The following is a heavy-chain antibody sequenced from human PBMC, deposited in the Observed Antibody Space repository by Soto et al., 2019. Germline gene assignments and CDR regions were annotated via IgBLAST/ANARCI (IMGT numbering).Heavy chain of an antibody. J-gene: IGHJ4*02. D-gene: IGHD3-3*01. CDR3: ARGKLTYYDFWSGFDY. CDR2: IYYSGST. Sequence: SETLSLTCTVSGGSIGSDHYYWGWIRQSPGKGREWIVYIYYSGSTNYNPSLKSRVTISVDTSKNQFSLKLSSVTAADTAVYYCARGKLTYYDFWSGFDYWGQGTLVTVSS. CDR1: GGSIGSDHYY. V-gene: IGHV4-61*01.